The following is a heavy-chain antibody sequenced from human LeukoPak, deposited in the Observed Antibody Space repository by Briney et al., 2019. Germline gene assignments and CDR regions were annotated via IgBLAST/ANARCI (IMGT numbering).Heavy chain of an antibody. CDR2: IYHSGST. CDR1: GYSISSGYY. D-gene: IGHD2-2*01. CDR3: ARGGYLCYYYYYMDV. Sequence: PSETLSLTCTVSGYSISSGYYWGWIRQPPGKGLEWIGSIYHSGSTYYNPSLKSRVTISVDTSKNQFSLKLSSVTAADTAVYYCARGGYLCYYYYYMDVWGKGTTVTVSS. J-gene: IGHJ6*03. V-gene: IGHV4-38-2*02.